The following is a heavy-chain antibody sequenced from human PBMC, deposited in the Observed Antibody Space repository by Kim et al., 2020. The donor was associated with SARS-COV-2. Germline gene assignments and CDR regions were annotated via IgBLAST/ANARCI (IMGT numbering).Heavy chain of an antibody. CDR2: IYDGGNVFDSGTT. J-gene: IGHJ2*01. CDR3: ARAHFGTLVRL. V-gene: IGHV4-59*13. Sequence: SETLSLTCTVSGGSISSYIYHWIRQPPGKGLEWIGNIYDGGNVFDSGTTNYHPSLQRRMPISVDTSKTQFSLKLTSVTAAGTTVYYCARAHFGTLVRLWG. CDR1: GGSISSYI. D-gene: IGHD3-16*01.